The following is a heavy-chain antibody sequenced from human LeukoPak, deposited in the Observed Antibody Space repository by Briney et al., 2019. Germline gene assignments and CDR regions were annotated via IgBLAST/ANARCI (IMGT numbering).Heavy chain of an antibody. Sequence: GGSLRLSCAASGFTFDDYAMHWVRQAPGKGLEWVSGISWNSGSIGYADSVKGRFTISRDNAKNSLYLQMNSLRAEDTALYYCAKGSRPSMIVVVTLDYWGQGTLVTVSS. V-gene: IGHV3-9*01. CDR2: ISWNSGSI. J-gene: IGHJ4*02. CDR1: GFTFDDYA. CDR3: AKGSRPSMIVVVTLDY. D-gene: IGHD3-22*01.